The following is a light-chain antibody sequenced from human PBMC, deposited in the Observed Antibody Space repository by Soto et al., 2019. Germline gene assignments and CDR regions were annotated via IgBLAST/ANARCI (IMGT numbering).Light chain of an antibody. CDR3: QQYKSWPPFT. Sequence: DIQMTQSPSSLSASVGDRVTITCRASQSISSYLNWYQQKPGKAPKLLIYAASSLQSGVPSRFSGSGSGTDFTLTISSLQPEDFATYYCQQYKSWPPFTFGQGTRLE. V-gene: IGKV1-39*01. J-gene: IGKJ5*01. CDR2: AAS. CDR1: QSISSY.